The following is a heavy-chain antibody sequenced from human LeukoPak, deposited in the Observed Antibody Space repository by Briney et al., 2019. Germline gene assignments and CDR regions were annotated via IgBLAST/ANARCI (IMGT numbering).Heavy chain of an antibody. D-gene: IGHD2-2*01. CDR2: ISYDGSNK. CDR3: AKAYCSSTSCPPPSVPLDP. CDR1: GFTFSSYG. J-gene: IGHJ5*02. Sequence: GGSLRLSCAASGFTFSSYGMHWVRQAPGKGLEWVAVISYDGSNKYYADSVKGRFTISRDNSKNTLYLQMNSLRAEDTAVYYCAKAYCSSTSCPPPSVPLDPWGQGTLVTVSS. V-gene: IGHV3-30*18.